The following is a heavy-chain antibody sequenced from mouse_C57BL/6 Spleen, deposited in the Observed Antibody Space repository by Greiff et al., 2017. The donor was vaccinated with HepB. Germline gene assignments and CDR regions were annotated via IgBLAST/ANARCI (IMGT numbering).Heavy chain of an antibody. CDR3: ARRAYGSSYENYFDY. J-gene: IGHJ2*01. CDR2: INPNYGTT. Sequence: VHVKQSGPELVKPGASVKISCKASGYSFTDYNMNWVKQSNGKSLEWIGVINPNYGTTSYNQKFKGKATLTVDQSSSTAYMQLNSLTSEDSAVYYCARRAYGSSYENYFDYWGQGTTLTVSS. D-gene: IGHD1-1*01. CDR1: GYSFTDYN. V-gene: IGHV1-39*01.